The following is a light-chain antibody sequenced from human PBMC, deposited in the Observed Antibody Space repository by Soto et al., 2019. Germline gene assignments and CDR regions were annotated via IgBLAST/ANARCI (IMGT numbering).Light chain of an antibody. CDR1: QSVSSSY. CDR2: VAS. V-gene: IGKV3-20*01. CDR3: RQHGYSPWT. Sequence: EIVLTQSPGTLSLSPGERATLSCRASQSVSSSYLAWYQQKPGQAPRLLIYVASSRATGIPDRFSGSGSGTDFTLTISSLEPEDSAVYYCRQHGYSPWTFGQGTKVDIK. J-gene: IGKJ1*01.